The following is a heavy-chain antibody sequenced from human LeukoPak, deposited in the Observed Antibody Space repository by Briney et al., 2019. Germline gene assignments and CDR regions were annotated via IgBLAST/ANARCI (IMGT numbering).Heavy chain of an antibody. CDR1: GGSISSYY. V-gene: IGHV4-59*12. J-gene: IGHJ4*02. CDR2: IYYSGST. Sequence: SETLSLTCTVSGGSISSYYWSWIRQPPGKGLEWIGYIYYSGSTYYNPSLKSRVTISVDTSKNQFSLKLSSVTAADTAVYYCARDMGRSSWFSGSYPLGYFDYWGQGTLVTVSS. D-gene: IGHD1-26*01. CDR3: ARDMGRSSWFSGSYPLGYFDY.